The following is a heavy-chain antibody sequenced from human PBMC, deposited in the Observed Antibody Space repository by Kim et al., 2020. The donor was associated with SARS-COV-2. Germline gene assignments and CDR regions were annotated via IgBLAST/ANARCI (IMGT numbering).Heavy chain of an antibody. CDR1: GGTFSSYA. CDR3: AGLWFRELFPGYYYMDV. J-gene: IGHJ6*03. CDR2: IIPIFGTA. V-gene: IGHV1-69*13. Sequence: SVKVSCKASGGTFSSYAISWVRQAPGQGLEWMGGIIPIFGTANYAQKFQGRVTITADESTSTAYMELSSLRSEDTAVYYCAGLWFRELFPGYYYMDVWGKETTVTVSS. D-gene: IGHD3-10*01.